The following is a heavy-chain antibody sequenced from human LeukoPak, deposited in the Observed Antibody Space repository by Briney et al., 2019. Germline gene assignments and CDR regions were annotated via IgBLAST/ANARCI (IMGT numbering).Heavy chain of an antibody. CDR3: ARYCSSISCYGDYYYTDV. CDR1: GGSFSGYY. CDR2: INHSGST. D-gene: IGHD2-2*01. J-gene: IGHJ6*03. V-gene: IGHV4-34*01. Sequence: NPSETLSLTCAVYGGSFSGYYWSWIRQPPGKGLEWIGEINHSGSTYYNPSLMGRVTISADKSKNQFSLKLRSVTAADTAVYYCARYCSSISCYGDYYYTDVWGKGTKVTVSS.